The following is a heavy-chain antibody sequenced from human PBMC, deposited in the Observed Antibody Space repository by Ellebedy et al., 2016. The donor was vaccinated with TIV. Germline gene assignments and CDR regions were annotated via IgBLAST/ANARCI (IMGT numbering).Heavy chain of an antibody. CDR1: GFSLSPNGVG. J-gene: IGHJ3*01. D-gene: IGHD2-15*01. V-gene: IGHV2-5*02. CDR2: IYLDDDK. CDR3: AHRSLWAATSGAFDL. Sequence: SGPTLVKPTQTLTLICTFSGFSLSPNGVGVGWIRQPPGTAPECLGVIYLDDDKRYSPALKNRLTITKDTSKNQVILTMTDMDPADAATYYCAHRSLWAATSGAFDLWGQGTMVTVSS.